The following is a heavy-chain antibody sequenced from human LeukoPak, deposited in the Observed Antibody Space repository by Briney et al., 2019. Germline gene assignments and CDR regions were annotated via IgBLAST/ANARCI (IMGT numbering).Heavy chain of an antibody. CDR1: GFTFDDYA. D-gene: IGHD3-10*01. Sequence: GRSLRLSCAASGFTFDDYAMHWVRQAPGKGLEWVSGISWNSGSIGYADSVKGRFTISRDNAKNSLYLQMNSLRAEDMALYYCAKVSGTMVRGGYYYYMDVWGKGTTVTVSS. J-gene: IGHJ6*03. CDR3: AKVSGTMVRGGYYYYMDV. V-gene: IGHV3-9*03. CDR2: ISWNSGSI.